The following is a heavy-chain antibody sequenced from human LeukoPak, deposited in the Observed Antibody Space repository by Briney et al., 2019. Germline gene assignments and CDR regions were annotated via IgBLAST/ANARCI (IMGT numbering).Heavy chain of an antibody. CDR1: GFTFDSYA. J-gene: IGHJ4*02. Sequence: PGGSLRLSRVASGFTFDSYAMSWVRQAPGKGLEWVSVISGSGENTFYTDSVKGRFTISRDNSKTSLDLQMNSLRAEDTAVYYCAKVVGTTRWSSSGYPNFDYWGLGTMVTVSS. D-gene: IGHD3-22*01. CDR3: AKVVGTTRWSSSGYPNFDY. CDR2: ISGSGENT. V-gene: IGHV3-23*01.